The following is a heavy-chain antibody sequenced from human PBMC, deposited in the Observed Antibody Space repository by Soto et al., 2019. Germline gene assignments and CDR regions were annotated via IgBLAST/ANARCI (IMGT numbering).Heavy chain of an antibody. J-gene: IGHJ4*02. CDR3: ARDHGSYDSID. CDR2: INHSGST. Sequence: QVQLQQWGAGLLKPSETLSLTCAVYGGSFSGYYWSWIRQPPGKGLEWIGEINHSGSTNYNPSLKSRVTISVDTSKNQFSLKLSSVTAADTAVYYCARDHGSYDSIDWGQGTLVTVSS. D-gene: IGHD3-22*01. CDR1: GGSFSGYY. V-gene: IGHV4-34*01.